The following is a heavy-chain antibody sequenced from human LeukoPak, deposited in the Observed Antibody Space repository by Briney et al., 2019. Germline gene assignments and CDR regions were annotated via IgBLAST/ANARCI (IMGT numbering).Heavy chain of an antibody. Sequence: SETLSLTCTVSGGSISSSSYYWGWIRQPPGKGLEWIGSIYYSGSTYYNPSLKSRVTISVDTSKNQFSLKLSSVTAADTAVYYCARDLGFWSGYYSDYWGQGALVTVSS. CDR2: IYYSGST. CDR3: ARDLGFWSGYYSDY. D-gene: IGHD3-3*01. CDR1: GGSISSSSYY. V-gene: IGHV4-39*07. J-gene: IGHJ4*02.